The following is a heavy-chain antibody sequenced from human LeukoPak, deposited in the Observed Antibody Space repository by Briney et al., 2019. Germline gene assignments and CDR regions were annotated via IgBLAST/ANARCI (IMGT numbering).Heavy chain of an antibody. CDR1: GYSFTKYA. J-gene: IGHJ5*02. CDR3: ARIGGDFGHLGGP. CDR2: INTKTGNP. V-gene: IGHV7-4-1*02. Sequence: ASVKVSCTASGYSFTKYAMNWVRQAPGHGLEWMGWINTKTGNPTYAQGFTGRFVFSLDTSVSTAFLQISSLKAEDTAVYYCARIGGDFGHLGGPWGQGTLVTVSS. D-gene: IGHD1-26*01.